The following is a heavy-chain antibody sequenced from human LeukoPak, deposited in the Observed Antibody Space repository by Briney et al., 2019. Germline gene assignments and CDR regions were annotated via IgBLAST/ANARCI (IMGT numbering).Heavy chain of an antibody. Sequence: SETLSLTCAVYGGSLSGYYWTWIRQTPGKGLEWIGEINYSGNTNYNRSLKSGVTISADTSKNQFSLRLSSVTAADTAVYYCARRGTAYCRGGNCYSDKYFDYWGQGTQVTVSS. CDR2: INYSGNT. V-gene: IGHV4-34*01. J-gene: IGHJ4*02. D-gene: IGHD2-15*01. CDR3: ARRGTAYCRGGNCYSDKYFDY. CDR1: GGSLSGYY.